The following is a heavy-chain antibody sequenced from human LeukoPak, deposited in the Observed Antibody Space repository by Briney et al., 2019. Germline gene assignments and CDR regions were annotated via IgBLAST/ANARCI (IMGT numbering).Heavy chain of an antibody. CDR1: GGSFSGYY. CDR3: AGNARASSDY. D-gene: IGHD2-2*01. Sequence: SETLSLTCAVYGGSFSGYYRSWIRQPPGKGLEWIGEINHSGSTNYNPSLKSRVTISVDTSKNQFSLKLSSVTAADTAVYYCAGNARASSDYWGQGILVTVSS. CDR2: INHSGST. J-gene: IGHJ4*02. V-gene: IGHV4-34*01.